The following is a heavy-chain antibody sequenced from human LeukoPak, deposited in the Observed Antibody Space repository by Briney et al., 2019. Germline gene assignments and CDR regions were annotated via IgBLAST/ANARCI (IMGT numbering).Heavy chain of an antibody. CDR3: ARNPVXVTATQYYYGMDV. CDR1: VDXXSXXXXX. D-gene: IGHD2-15*01. CDR2: XXXSGTN. V-gene: IGHV4-39*01. J-gene: IGHJ6*02. Sequence: PSETLFLTCTVSVDXXSXXXXXXGXXXQSXXXGXEXXXSXXXSGTNYYKPSIKSXVQIAVDTTKKKFSLKLSSVKTAETAVYYCARNPVXVTATQYYYGMDVWGQGTTVTVSS.